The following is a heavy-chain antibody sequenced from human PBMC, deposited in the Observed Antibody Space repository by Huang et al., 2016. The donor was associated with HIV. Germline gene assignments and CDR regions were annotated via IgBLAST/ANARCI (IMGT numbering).Heavy chain of an antibody. Sequence: QVQLVQSGAEVEKPGASVNLSCKASGFNFLTYALHWVRQAPGQRLEWMGWINGDGLTKYSQKFQGRVTITRDSSASTVYVDFKSLTYEDTAVYYCARDKEAGTPFFDPWGQGTLVTVSS. V-gene: IGHV1-3*01. CDR2: INGDGLT. CDR1: GFNFLTYA. D-gene: IGHD6-19*01. CDR3: ARDKEAGTPFFDP. J-gene: IGHJ5*02.